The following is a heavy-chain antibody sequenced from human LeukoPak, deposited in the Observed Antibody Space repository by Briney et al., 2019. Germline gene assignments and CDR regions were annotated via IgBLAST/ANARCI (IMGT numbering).Heavy chain of an antibody. Sequence: ASVTVSCTASGYTFTSYAMHWVRQAPGQRLEWMGWINAGNGNTEYSQKFQGRVTITRDTSASTAYMELSSLRSEDTAVYYCARFIYCDSSLFDPWGQGTLVTVSS. CDR2: INAGNGNT. CDR1: GYTFTSYA. V-gene: IGHV1-3*01. J-gene: IGHJ5*02. CDR3: ARFIYCDSSLFDP. D-gene: IGHD3-22*01.